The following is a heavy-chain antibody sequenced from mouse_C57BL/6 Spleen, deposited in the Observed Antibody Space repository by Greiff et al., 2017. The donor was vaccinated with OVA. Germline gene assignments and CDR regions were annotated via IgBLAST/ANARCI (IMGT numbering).Heavy chain of an antibody. CDR2: IHPNSGST. J-gene: IGHJ2*01. V-gene: IGHV1-64*01. D-gene: IGHD1-1*01. CDR3: ASPSTVVANYFDY. Sequence: VQLQQPGAELVKPGASVKLSCKASGYTFTSYWMHWVKQRPGQVLEWIGMIHPNSGSTNYNEKFKSKATLTVDKSSSTAYMQLSSLTSEDSAVYYCASPSTVVANYFDYWGQGTTLTVSS. CDR1: GYTFTSYW.